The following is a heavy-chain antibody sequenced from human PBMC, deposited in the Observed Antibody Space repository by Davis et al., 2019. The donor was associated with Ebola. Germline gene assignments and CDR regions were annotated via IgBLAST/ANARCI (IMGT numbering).Heavy chain of an antibody. D-gene: IGHD3-22*01. CDR2: IYYSGST. CDR3: ARGSGYYDSSGYYYYYYYGMDV. V-gene: IGHV4-59*12. J-gene: IGHJ6*02. CDR1: GGSISSYY. Sequence: MPSETLSLTCAVSGGSISSYYWSWIRQPPGKGLEWIGYIYYSGSTNYNPSLKSRVTISVDTSKNQFSLKLSSVTAADTAVYYCARGSGYYDSSGYYYYYYYGMDVWGQGTTVTVSS.